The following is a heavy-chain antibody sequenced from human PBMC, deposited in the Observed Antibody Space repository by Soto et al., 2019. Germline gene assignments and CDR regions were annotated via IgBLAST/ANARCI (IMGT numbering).Heavy chain of an antibody. CDR1: GFPFSSFS. J-gene: IGHJ4*02. CDR2: IGRVSTYI. D-gene: IGHD3-10*01. CDR3: ARVTAGSGSYQIDL. V-gene: IGHV3-21*02. Sequence: QLVESGGGLVKPGGSLRLSCVASGFPFSSFSLNWIRQAPGNGLEWVSSIGRVSTYIYYADSVRGRFTVSRDNAKNSVYLQMNGLTAEDSGIYYCARVTAGSGSYQIDLWGQGTLVTVS.